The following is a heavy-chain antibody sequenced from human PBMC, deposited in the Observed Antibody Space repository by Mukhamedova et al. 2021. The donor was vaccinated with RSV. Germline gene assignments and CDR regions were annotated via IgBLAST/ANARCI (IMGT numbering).Heavy chain of an antibody. J-gene: IGHJ6*02. D-gene: IGHD6-19*01. V-gene: IGHV3-7*03. CDR2: IKQDGSEK. Sequence: GREWVANIKQDGSEKYYVDSVKGRFTISRDNAKNSLYLQMNSLRAEDTAVYYCARGTQWYYYYGMDVWGQGTTVTVSS. CDR3: ARGTQWYYYYGMDV.